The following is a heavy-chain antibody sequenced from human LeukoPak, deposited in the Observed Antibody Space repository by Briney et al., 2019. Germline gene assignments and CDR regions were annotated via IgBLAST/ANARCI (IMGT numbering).Heavy chain of an antibody. CDR1: GFTFDDYA. V-gene: IGHV3-9*01. J-gene: IGHJ4*02. Sequence: PGRSLRLFCAASGFTFDDYAMHWVRQAPGKGLEWVSGISWNSGTIGYADSVKGRFTISRDNAKSSLYLQMNSLRSEDTALYYCAKDTFGGTGTPMVCDFWGQGTLVTVSS. CDR3: AKDTFGGTGTPMVCDF. D-gene: IGHD5-18*01. CDR2: ISWNSGTI.